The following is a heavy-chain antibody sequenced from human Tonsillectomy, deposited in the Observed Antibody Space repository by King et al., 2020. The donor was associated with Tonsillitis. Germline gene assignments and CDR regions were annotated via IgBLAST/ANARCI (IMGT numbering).Heavy chain of an antibody. V-gene: IGHV3-30*18. CDR2: ISYDGSNK. Sequence: VQLVESGGGVVQPGRSLRLSCAASGFTFSSYGMHWVRQAPGKGLEWVAVISYDGSNKYYADSVKGRFTISRDNSKNTLYLQMNSLRAEDTAVYYCAKDKFFVPGYCSGGSCYSYLHYWGQGTLVTVSS. J-gene: IGHJ4*02. CDR1: GFTFSSYG. D-gene: IGHD2-15*01. CDR3: AKDKFFVPGYCSGGSCYSYLHY.